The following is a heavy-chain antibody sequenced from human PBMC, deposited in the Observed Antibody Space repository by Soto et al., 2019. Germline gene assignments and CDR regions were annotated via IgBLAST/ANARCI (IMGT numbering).Heavy chain of an antibody. Sequence: SETLSLTCTVSGGSVTTYSWGWIRQPPGKELEWVGYISYSGSTNYNPSLKSRVTISRVTSKDQFSLNLVSVTAADTAVYYCARASYYSYMDVWGKGTTVTVSS. V-gene: IGHV4-59*02. J-gene: IGHJ6*03. CDR1: GGSVTTYS. CDR3: ARASYYSYMDV. CDR2: ISYSGST.